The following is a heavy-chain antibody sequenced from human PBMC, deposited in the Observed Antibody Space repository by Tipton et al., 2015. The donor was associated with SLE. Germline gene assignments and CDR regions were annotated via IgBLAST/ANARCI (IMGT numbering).Heavy chain of an antibody. J-gene: IGHJ4*02. V-gene: IGHV3-66*01. D-gene: IGHD5-18*01. CDR3: ARDGYSYPFDY. CDR2: IFSGGTT. Sequence: SLRLSCAASGFTVITNYMSWVRQAPGKGLEWISVIFSGGTTYYADSVKGRFTISRDNSKNTLYLQMNSLRAEDTAVYYCARDGYSYPFDYWGQGTLVTVSS. CDR1: GFTVITNY.